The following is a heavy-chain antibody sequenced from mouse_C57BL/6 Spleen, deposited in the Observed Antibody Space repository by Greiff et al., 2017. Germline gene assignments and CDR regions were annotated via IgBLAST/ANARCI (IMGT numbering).Heavy chain of an antibody. CDR3: ARSYDYDDYFDY. V-gene: IGHV5-4*03. Sequence: DVMLVESGGGLVKPGGSLKLSCAASGFTFSSYAMSWVRQTPEKRLEWVATISDGGSYTYYPDNVKGRFTISRDNSKNNLYLQMSHLKSEDTAMYYCARSYDYDDYFDYWGQGTTLTVSS. CDR2: ISDGGSYT. D-gene: IGHD2-4*01. CDR1: GFTFSSYA. J-gene: IGHJ2*01.